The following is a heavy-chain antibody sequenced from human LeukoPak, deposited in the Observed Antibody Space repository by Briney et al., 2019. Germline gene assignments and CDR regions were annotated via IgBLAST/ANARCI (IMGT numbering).Heavy chain of an antibody. CDR1: GFSFSDSW. CDR2: IKPDGSGR. V-gene: IGHV3-7*01. CDR3: ARGWGGL. D-gene: IGHD7-27*01. J-gene: IGHJ3*01. Sequence: GGSLRLSCAASGFSFSDSWMTWVRQAAGKGLEWVANIKPDGSGRWYVDSVKGRITISRDNAKNSLYLHMSTLRADDTAVYYCARGWGGLSGQGTMVTVSS.